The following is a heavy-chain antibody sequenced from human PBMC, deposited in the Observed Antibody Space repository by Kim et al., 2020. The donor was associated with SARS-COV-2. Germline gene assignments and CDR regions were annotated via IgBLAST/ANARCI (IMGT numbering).Heavy chain of an antibody. CDR1: GFTFSSYA. CDR2: ISYDGSNK. J-gene: IGHJ4*01. Sequence: GGSLRLSCAASGFTFSSYAMHWVRQAPGKGLEWVTVISYDGSNKYYADSVKGRFTISRDNSKNTLYLQMNSLRAEDTAVYYCARAKFIYSYGPRHFDYWG. CDR3: ARAKFIYSYGPRHFDY. V-gene: IGHV3-30*04. D-gene: IGHD5-18*01.